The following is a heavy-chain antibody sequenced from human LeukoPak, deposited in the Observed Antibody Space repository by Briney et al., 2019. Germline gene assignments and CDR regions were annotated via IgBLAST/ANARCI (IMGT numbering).Heavy chain of an antibody. CDR3: AKDGDSSGYYSD. J-gene: IGHJ4*02. Sequence: SLRLSCAASGFTFDDYAMHWVRQAPGKGLEWVSGISWNSGSIGYADSVKGQFTISRDNAKNSLYLQMNSLRAEDTALYYCAKDGDSSGYYSDWGQGTLVTVSS. V-gene: IGHV3-9*01. CDR2: ISWNSGSI. CDR1: GFTFDDYA. D-gene: IGHD3-22*01.